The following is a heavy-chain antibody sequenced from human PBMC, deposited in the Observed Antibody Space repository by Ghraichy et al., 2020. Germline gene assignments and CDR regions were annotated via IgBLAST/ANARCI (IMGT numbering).Heavy chain of an antibody. Sequence: SETLSLTCTVSGGSVVSYYWSWIRQPPGKKLELIGYMYYSGGTTYNPSLASRVTISVDTSKNQFSLTLSSVTAADTAVYYCARLSSSGWKGGFDPWGQGILVTVSS. CDR2: MYYSGGT. CDR3: ARLSSSGWKGGFDP. J-gene: IGHJ5*02. V-gene: IGHV4-59*08. D-gene: IGHD6-19*01. CDR1: GGSVVSYY.